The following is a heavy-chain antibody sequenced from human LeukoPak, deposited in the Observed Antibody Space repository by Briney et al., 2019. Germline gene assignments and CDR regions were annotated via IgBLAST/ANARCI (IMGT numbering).Heavy chain of an antibody. V-gene: IGHV3-30-3*01. CDR1: GFTFSKYP. D-gene: IGHD5-18*01. J-gene: IGHJ4*02. CDR3: ARLNLGYGYFLEATKRGY. CDR2: ISYDVGSNT. Sequence: PGGSLRLSCAASGFTFSKYPMHWVRQARGKGLEWVAVISYDVGSNTYYADSVKGRFTISRDNSKNTLYLQMNSLRAEDTAVYYCARLNLGYGYFLEATKRGYWGQGTLVTVSS.